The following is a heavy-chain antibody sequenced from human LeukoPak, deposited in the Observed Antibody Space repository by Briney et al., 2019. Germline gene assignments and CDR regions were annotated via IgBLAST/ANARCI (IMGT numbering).Heavy chain of an antibody. V-gene: IGHV1-2*02. Sequence: ASVKVSFKASGYTFTGYYMHWVRQAPGQGVEWMGWINPNSGGTNYAQKFQGRVTMTRDTSISTAYMELSRLRSDDTAVYYCARDVTGDIAVAGSLDYWGQGTLVTVSS. CDR3: ARDVTGDIAVAGSLDY. J-gene: IGHJ4*02. D-gene: IGHD6-19*01. CDR1: GYTFTGYY. CDR2: INPNSGGT.